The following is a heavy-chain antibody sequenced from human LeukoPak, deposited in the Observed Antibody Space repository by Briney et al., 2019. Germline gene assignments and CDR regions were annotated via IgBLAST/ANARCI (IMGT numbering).Heavy chain of an antibody. J-gene: IGHJ4*02. D-gene: IGHD3-10*01. V-gene: IGHV4-4*07. CDR1: GGSISSYY. CDR2: IYTSGST. CDR3: ARVLDYYGSGVYSFDY. Sequence: SETLSLTCTVAGGSISSYYWSWIRQPAGKGLEWIGRIYTSGSTNYNPSLKSRVTMSVDTSKNQFSLKLSSVTAADTAVYYCARVLDYYGSGVYSFDYWGQGILVTVSP.